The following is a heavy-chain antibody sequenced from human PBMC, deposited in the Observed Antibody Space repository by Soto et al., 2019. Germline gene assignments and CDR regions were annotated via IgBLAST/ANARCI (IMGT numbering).Heavy chain of an antibody. CDR3: ARDNSHNYDFLGVRYFDL. V-gene: IGHV1-69*13. CDR1: GGTFSSYA. J-gene: IGHJ2*01. Sequence: SLKVSWKSSGGTFSSYAIICVRPAHGQGLEWMGGIIPIFGTANYAQEFQGGVTITADESTSTAYMELSSLRSEDTAVYYCARDNSHNYDFLGVRYFDLWGRGTLVNVSA. CDR2: IIPIFGTA. D-gene: IGHD3-3*01.